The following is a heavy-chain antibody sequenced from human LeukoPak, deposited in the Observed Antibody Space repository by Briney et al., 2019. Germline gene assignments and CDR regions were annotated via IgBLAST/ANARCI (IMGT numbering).Heavy chain of an antibody. V-gene: IGHV3-74*01. CDR1: GFTFSTYW. J-gene: IGHJ5*01. CDR2: IHYSGPYT. CDR3: ARGAEGHNYGELDS. D-gene: IGHD5-18*01. Sequence: GGSLRLSCAASGFTFSTYWMHWVRQIPGKGLVWLSGIHYSGPYTTYVDSVRGRFTISRDNTKSTLYLQMNSLRADDTAVYYCARGAEGHNYGELDSWGQGTLVTVSS.